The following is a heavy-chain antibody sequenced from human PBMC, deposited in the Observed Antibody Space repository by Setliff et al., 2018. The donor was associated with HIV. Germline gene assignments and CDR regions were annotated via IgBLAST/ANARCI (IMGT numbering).Heavy chain of an antibody. V-gene: IGHV4-34*01. Sequence: SETLSLTCAVYGGSFSGYYWTWIRQPPGKGLEWIGDINHSGKTNYNRSLKSRVTISLDTSKNQFSLRLTSVTAADTALYYCASLFHDTSAPWLYYFDYWGQGTLVTVS. CDR1: GGSFSGYY. J-gene: IGHJ4*02. D-gene: IGHD3-22*01. CDR3: ASLFHDTSAPWLYYFDY. CDR2: INHSGKT.